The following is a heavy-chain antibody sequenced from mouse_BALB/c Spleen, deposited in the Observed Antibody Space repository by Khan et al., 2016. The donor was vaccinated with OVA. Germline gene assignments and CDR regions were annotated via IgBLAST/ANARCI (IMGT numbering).Heavy chain of an antibody. J-gene: IGHJ3*01. V-gene: IGHV5-6-5*01. Sequence: EVELVVSGGGLVKPGGSLKLFCAASGFTFSNYAMPWVRQSPEKRLELVASISSGDSTYYPDSVKGRFSISRDNARNILYLQMSSLRSEDTAMYYCARDYWFAYWGQGTLVTVAA. CDR3: ARDYWFAY. CDR2: ISSGDST. CDR1: GFTFSNYA.